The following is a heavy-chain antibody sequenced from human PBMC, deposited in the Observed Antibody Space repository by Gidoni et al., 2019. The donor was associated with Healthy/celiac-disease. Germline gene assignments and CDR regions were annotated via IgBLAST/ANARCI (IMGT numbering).Heavy chain of an antibody. CDR3: ASLTGYCSSTSCYTPLSY. Sequence: EVQLVESGGCLVQPGGSLRLACAASGFTFSSLSMNWVRQAPGKELEWVSYIRSSSSTIYYADSVKGRVTISRDNAKNSLYLQMNSLRAEDTAVYYCASLTGYCSSTSCYTPLSYWGQGTLVTVSS. V-gene: IGHV3-48*01. CDR2: IRSSSSTI. CDR1: GFTFSSLS. J-gene: IGHJ4*02. D-gene: IGHD2-2*02.